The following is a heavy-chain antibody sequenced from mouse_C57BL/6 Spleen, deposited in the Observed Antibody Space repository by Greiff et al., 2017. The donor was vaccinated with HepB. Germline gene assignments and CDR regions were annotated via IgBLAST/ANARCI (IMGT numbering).Heavy chain of an antibody. CDR1: GYAFSSSW. D-gene: IGHD4-1*01. CDR2: IYPGDGDT. CDR3: ARRNWALYAMDY. J-gene: IGHJ4*01. V-gene: IGHV1-82*01. Sequence: VQLQESGPELVKPGASVKISCKASGYAFSSSWMNWVKQRPGKGLEWIGRIYPGDGDTNYNGKFKGKATLTADKSSSTAYMQLSSLTSEDSAVYFCARRNWALYAMDYWGQGTSVTVSS.